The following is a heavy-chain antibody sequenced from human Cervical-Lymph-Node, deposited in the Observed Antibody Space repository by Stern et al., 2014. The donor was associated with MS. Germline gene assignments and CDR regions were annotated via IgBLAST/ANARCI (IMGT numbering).Heavy chain of an antibody. V-gene: IGHV1-69*01. J-gene: IGHJ4*02. Sequence: QVQLVQSGAEVKKPGSSVTVSCKASGGTFSNYAITWFRQAPGRGLEWMGHTNPLLGTTNYAQKFQGRVTMTAHESTATAYMELSGLRSEDTAVYYCAGDRHSSGFDHWGQGTLVTVSS. CDR1: GGTFSNYA. CDR2: TNPLLGTT. CDR3: AGDRHSSGFDH. D-gene: IGHD3-22*01.